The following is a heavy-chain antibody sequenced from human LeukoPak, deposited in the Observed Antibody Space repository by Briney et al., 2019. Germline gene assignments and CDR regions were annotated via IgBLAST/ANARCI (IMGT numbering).Heavy chain of an antibody. V-gene: IGHV3-30*18. D-gene: IGHD1-1*01. CDR3: AKPYPTLTTSAVLDN. CDR2: ISYDGNSQ. J-gene: IGHJ4*02. CDR1: GFTFSAFG. Sequence: GGSLRLSCAASGFTFSAFGMHWVRQAPGKGLEWVAAISYDGNSQHYGAPVKGRFTISRDNSKNTVYLQINTLRTDDAAIYYCAKPYPTLTTSAVLDNWGQGTLVTVSS.